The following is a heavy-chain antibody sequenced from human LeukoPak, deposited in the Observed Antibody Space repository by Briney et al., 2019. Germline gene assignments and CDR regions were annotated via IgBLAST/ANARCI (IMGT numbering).Heavy chain of an antibody. CDR3: ARGYDFWSGFDY. D-gene: IGHD3-3*01. V-gene: IGHV1-69*06. CDR2: IIPIFGTA. J-gene: IGHJ4*02. CDR1: GGTFSSYA. Sequence: ASVKVSCKASGGTFSSYAISWVRQAPGQGLEWMGRIIPIFGTANYAQKFQGRVTITADKSTSTAYMELSSLRSEDTAVYYCARGYDFWSGFDYWGQGTLVTVSS.